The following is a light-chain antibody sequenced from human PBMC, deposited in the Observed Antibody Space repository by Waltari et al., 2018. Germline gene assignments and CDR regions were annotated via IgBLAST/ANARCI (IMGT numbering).Light chain of an antibody. CDR3: QQYNHWPPIT. Sequence: EIVMTQSPATLSVSPGERATFSCRASQSIADNLAWYQQKPAQAPRLLIYGASTMATGVPGRFRGSGSGTEFTLTISSLQSEDVAIYYCQQYNHWPPITFGQGTRLEIK. J-gene: IGKJ5*01. V-gene: IGKV3-15*01. CDR1: QSIADN. CDR2: GAS.